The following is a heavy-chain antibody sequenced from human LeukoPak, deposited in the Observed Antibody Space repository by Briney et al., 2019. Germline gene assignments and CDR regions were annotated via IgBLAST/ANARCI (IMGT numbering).Heavy chain of an antibody. J-gene: IGHJ4*02. CDR3: ARDLLLWFGEAFDY. V-gene: IGHV4-38-2*02. CDR2: IYHSGST. D-gene: IGHD3-10*01. CDR1: GYSISSGYY. Sequence: SETLSLTCTVSGYSISSGYYWGWIRQPPGQGLEWIGSIYHSGSTYYNPSLKSRVTISVDTSKNQFSLKLSSVTAADTAVYYCARDLLLWFGEAFDYWGQGTLVTVSS.